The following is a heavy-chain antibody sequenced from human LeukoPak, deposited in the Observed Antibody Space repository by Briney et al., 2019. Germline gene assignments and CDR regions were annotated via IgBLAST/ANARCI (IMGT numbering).Heavy chain of an antibody. Sequence: GGSLRLSCAASGFTFSSYWMHWVRQALGKGLVWVSRINSDGGTTNYADSVKGRFTISRDNAKNTLYLQMSSLRAEDTAVYYCARVTSSGWFPFGYWGQGTLVTVSS. CDR2: INSDGGTT. J-gene: IGHJ4*02. CDR3: ARVTSSGWFPFGY. D-gene: IGHD6-19*01. V-gene: IGHV3-74*01. CDR1: GFTFSSYW.